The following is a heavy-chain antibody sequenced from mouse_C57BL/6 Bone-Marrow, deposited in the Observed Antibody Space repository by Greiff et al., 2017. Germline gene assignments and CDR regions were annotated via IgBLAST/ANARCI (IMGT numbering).Heavy chain of an antibody. CDR1: GFNIKDDY. D-gene: IGHD2-3*01. CDR3: ASMYYFDY. V-gene: IGHV14-4*01. J-gene: IGHJ2*01. CDR2: IDPENSDT. Sequence: EVKLMESGAELVRPGASVKLSCTASGFNIKDDYMHWVKQRPEQGLEWIGWIDPENSDTEYASKFQGKATITADTSSNTAYLQLSSLTSEDTAVYYCASMYYFDYWGQGTTLTVSS.